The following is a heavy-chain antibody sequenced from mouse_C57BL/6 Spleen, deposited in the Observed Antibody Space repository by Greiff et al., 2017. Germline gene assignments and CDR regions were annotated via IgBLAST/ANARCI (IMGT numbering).Heavy chain of an antibody. J-gene: IGHJ4*01. CDR3: ARGGLAGSSMDY. CDR1: GYTFTSYG. Sequence: VKLLESGAELARPGASVKLSCKASGYTFTSYGISWVKQRTGQGLEWIGEIYPRSGNTYYNEKFKGKATLTADKSSSTAYMELRSLTSEDSAVYFCARGGLAGSSMDYWGQGTSVTVSS. CDR2: IYPRSGNT. V-gene: IGHV1-81*01. D-gene: IGHD3-3*01.